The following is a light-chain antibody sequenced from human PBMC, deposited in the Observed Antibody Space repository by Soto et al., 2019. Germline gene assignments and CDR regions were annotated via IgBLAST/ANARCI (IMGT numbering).Light chain of an antibody. Sequence: QSVLTQPPSASGTPGQRVTISCSGGSANIGEKTVSWYQQFPGTAPTLLIYDDNQRPSGVPDRFSGAKSGTSVSLAISGLRSEDEATYYCATWYDSLDDPVVFGGGTQLTVL. V-gene: IGLV1-44*01. CDR1: SANIGEKT. CDR3: ATWYDSLDDPVV. CDR2: DDN. J-gene: IGLJ2*01.